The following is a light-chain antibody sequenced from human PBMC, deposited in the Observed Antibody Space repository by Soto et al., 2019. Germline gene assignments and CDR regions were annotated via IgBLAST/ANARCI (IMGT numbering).Light chain of an antibody. V-gene: IGKV3-20*01. CDR3: QQYGTSRPT. J-gene: IGKJ4*01. CDR2: GAS. CDR1: ESVSSSQ. Sequence: EIVLTQSPGTLSLSPGERATLSCRANESVSSSQLVWYQQKLGQAPRLLIYGASSRATGTPDRFSGSGSGTDFTLTISRLEPKDFAVYYCQQYGTSRPTFGGGTKVEIK.